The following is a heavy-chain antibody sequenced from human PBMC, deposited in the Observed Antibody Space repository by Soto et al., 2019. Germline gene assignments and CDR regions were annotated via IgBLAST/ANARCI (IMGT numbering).Heavy chain of an antibody. Sequence: PGGSLRLSCAASGFTFSSYAMSWVRQAPGKGLEWVSAISGSGGSTYYADSVKGRFTISRDNSKNTLYLQMNSLRAEDTAVYYCAKDRTVTTSLRRYYYYMDVWGKGTTVTVSS. CDR3: AKDRTVTTSLRRYYYYMDV. V-gene: IGHV3-23*01. CDR1: GFTFSSYA. D-gene: IGHD4-17*01. CDR2: ISGSGGST. J-gene: IGHJ6*03.